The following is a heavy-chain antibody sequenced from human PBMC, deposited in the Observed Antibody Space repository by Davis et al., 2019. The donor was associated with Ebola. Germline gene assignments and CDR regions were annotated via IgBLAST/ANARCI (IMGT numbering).Heavy chain of an antibody. CDR1: GFIFSDYY. CDR2: ISSTAGVI. D-gene: IGHD6-19*01. Sequence: GESLKISCAASGFIFSDYYMSWIRQAPGKGLEWVAYISSTAGVIYYADSVKGRFTISRDNAKNSLYLQMNSLRVDDTAVYYCAKGGSGWPSDYSYGLGVWGKGTTVTVSS. V-gene: IGHV3-11*01. J-gene: IGHJ6*04. CDR3: AKGGSGWPSDYSYGLGV.